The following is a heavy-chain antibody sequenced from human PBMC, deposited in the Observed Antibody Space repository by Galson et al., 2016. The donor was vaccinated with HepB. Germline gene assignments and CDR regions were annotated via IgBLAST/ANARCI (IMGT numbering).Heavy chain of an antibody. V-gene: IGHV4-39*02. CDR2: VYYGGST. CDR1: GGSISNSTYY. CDR3: AGERSYGSGDF. Sequence: SETLSLTCTVSGGSISNSTYYWGWIRQSPGKGLEWLVSVYYGGSTYYNPSLRSRVTISVDTSKIHFSLRLTSVTAADTAIYYCAGERSYGSGDFWGQGTLVTVSS. D-gene: IGHD3-10*01. J-gene: IGHJ4*02.